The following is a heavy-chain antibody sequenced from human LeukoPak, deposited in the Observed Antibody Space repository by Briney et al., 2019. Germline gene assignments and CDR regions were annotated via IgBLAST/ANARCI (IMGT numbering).Heavy chain of an antibody. V-gene: IGHV3-23*01. CDR3: ARPRGYSGYDLGLSQPFDY. CDR2: ISGSGGST. J-gene: IGHJ4*02. Sequence: GGSLRLSCAASGFTFSSYAMSWVRQAPGKGLEWVSAISGSGGSTYYADSVKGRFTISRDNSKNTLYLQMNSLRAEDTAVYYCARPRGYSGYDLGLSQPFDYWGQGTLVTVSS. D-gene: IGHD5-12*01. CDR1: GFTFSSYA.